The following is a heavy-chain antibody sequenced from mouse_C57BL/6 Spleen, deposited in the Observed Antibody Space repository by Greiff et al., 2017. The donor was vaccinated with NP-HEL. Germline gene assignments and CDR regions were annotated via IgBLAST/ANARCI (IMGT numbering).Heavy chain of an antibody. CDR3: ARSYYGSSFLDY. D-gene: IGHD1-1*01. CDR2: IYPGSGST. V-gene: IGHV1-55*01. Sequence: VQLQQSGAELVKPGASVKMSCKASGYTFTSYWITRVKQRPGQGLEWIGDIYPGSGSTNYNEKFKSKATLTVDTSSSTAYMQLSSLTSEDSAVYYCARSYYGSSFLDYWGQGTTLTVSS. CDR1: GYTFTSYW. J-gene: IGHJ2*01.